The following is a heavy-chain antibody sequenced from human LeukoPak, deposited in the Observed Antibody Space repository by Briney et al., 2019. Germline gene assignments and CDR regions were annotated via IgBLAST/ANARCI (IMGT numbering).Heavy chain of an antibody. Sequence: GGSLRLSCAASGLTFSTYAMHWVRQAPGKGLEWVAVIWSDSTNKYYADSVRGRFTISRDNSKNTLYLLMSSLRAEDTAMYYCARDRLTTVTTFHFDFWGQGTLVTVSS. CDR3: ARDRLTTVTTFHFDF. J-gene: IGHJ4*02. CDR1: GLTFSTYA. CDR2: IWSDSTNK. D-gene: IGHD4-17*01. V-gene: IGHV3-33*01.